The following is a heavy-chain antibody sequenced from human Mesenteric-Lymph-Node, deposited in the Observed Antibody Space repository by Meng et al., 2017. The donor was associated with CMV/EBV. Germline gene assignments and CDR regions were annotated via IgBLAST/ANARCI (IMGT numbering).Heavy chain of an antibody. J-gene: IGHJ5*02. CDR3: ARDNQAEIAAAGKGVDP. Sequence: FSTCCILCFRQAPLKGRVWCSRIISDGSSTNYAASDSVKGRFTISRDNAKNALYLQMNSLRAEDTAVYYCARDNQAEIAAAGKGVDPWGQGTLVTVSS. CDR2: IISDGSST. D-gene: IGHD6-13*01. V-gene: IGHV3-74*01. CDR1: FSTCC.